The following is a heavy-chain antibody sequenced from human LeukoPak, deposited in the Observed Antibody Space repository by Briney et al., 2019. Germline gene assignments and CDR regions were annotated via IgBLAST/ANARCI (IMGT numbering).Heavy chain of an antibody. CDR3: ARDMEGGFAFAS. V-gene: IGHV3-7*01. CDR1: GFNFNHYW. Sequence: GGSLRLSCVDSGFNFNHYWMFWVRQLPSKGLEWVALINPAGTVTEYLDSVKGRFTTSRDNARNSFFLQLTSLRAEDTAIYHCARDMEGGFAFASWGQGTPVTVSS. J-gene: IGHJ4*02. CDR2: INPAGTVT. D-gene: IGHD1-26*01.